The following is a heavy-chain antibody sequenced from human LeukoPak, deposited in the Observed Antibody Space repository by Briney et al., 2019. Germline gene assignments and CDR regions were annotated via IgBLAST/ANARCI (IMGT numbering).Heavy chain of an antibody. D-gene: IGHD5-18*01. V-gene: IGHV3-53*01. CDR2: IYSGGST. J-gene: IGHJ6*02. CDR1: GFTVSSNY. Sequence: GGPLRLSCAASGFTVSSNYMSWVRQAPGKGLEWVSVIYSGGSTYYADSVKGRFTISRDNSKNTLYLQMNSLRAEDTAVYYCARDRYSYGYSVYYYYGMDVWGQGTTVTVSS. CDR3: ARDRYSYGYSVYYYYGMDV.